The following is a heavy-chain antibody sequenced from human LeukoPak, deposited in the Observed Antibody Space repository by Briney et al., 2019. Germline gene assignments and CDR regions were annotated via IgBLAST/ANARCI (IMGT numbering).Heavy chain of an antibody. CDR3: AREGGDGVSYYYYMDV. D-gene: IGHD2-8*01. Sequence: GASVKVSCKASGYTFTTYAMNWVRQAPGQGLEWMGWINTNTGNPTYAQGFTGRFVLSLDTSVSTTYLQISSLKAEDTAVYYCAREGGDGVSYYYYMDVWGKGTTVTGSS. J-gene: IGHJ6*03. V-gene: IGHV7-4-1*02. CDR1: GYTFTTYA. CDR2: INTNTGNP.